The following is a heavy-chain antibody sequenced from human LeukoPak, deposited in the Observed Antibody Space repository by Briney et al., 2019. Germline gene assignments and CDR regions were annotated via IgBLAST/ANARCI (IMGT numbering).Heavy chain of an antibody. V-gene: IGHV1-18*01. CDR3: AREEAPRTYYYGSGSHSYCYYGMDV. J-gene: IGHJ6*02. D-gene: IGHD3-10*01. CDR1: GYTFTSYG. Sequence: ASVKVSCKASGYTFTSYGISWVRQAPGQGLEWMGWISAYNGNTNCAQKLQGRVTMTTDTSTSTAYMELRSLRSDDTAVYYCAREEAPRTYYYGSGSHSYCYYGMDVWGQGTTVTVSS. CDR2: ISAYNGNT.